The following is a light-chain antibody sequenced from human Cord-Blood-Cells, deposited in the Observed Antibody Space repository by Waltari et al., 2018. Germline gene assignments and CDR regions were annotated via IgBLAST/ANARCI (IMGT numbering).Light chain of an antibody. J-gene: IGLJ3*02. V-gene: IGLV1-44*01. Sequence: QSVLTQPPSASRSPGQGLPIPCSGSRSNIARHTVNWYPQLPGTAPKLLIYTNSRRPSGVPDRFSGSKSGTSASLAISGLQSEDEADYYCAAWDDSLNGRVFGGGTKLTVL. CDR2: TNS. CDR3: AAWDDSLNGRV. CDR1: RSNIARHT.